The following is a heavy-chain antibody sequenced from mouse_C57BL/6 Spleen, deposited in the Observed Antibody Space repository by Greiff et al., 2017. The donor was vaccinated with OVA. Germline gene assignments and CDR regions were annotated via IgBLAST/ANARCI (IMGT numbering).Heavy chain of an antibody. J-gene: IGHJ2*01. CDR3: ARKDCYGSSYLLDY. V-gene: IGHV1-69*01. Sequence: QVQLQQPGAELVMPGASVKLSCKASGYTFTSYWMHWVKQRPGQGLEWIGEIDPSDSYTNYNQKFKGKSTLTVDKSSSTAYMQLSSLTSEDSAVYYWARKDCYGSSYLLDYWGQGTTLTVSS. D-gene: IGHD1-1*01. CDR2: IDPSDSYT. CDR1: GYTFTSYW.